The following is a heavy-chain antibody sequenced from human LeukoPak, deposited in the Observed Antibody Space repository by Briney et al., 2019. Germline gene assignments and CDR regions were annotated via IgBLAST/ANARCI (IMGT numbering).Heavy chain of an antibody. J-gene: IGHJ4*02. D-gene: IGHD3-10*01. CDR1: GYTFTSYG. Sequence: GASVKVSCKASGYTFTSYGISWVRQAPGQGLEWMGWISAYNGNTNYAQKLQGRVTMTTDTSTSTAYMELRSLRSDDTAVYYCARASGSGSVSSPYYFDYWGQGTLVTVSS. CDR3: ARASGSGSVSSPYYFDY. V-gene: IGHV1-18*01. CDR2: ISAYNGNT.